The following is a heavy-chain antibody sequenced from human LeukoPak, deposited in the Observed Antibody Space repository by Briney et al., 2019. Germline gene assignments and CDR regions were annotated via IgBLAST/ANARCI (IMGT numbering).Heavy chain of an antibody. D-gene: IGHD6-13*01. J-gene: IGHJ4*02. CDR3: AKEIAAGGTPSFDF. CDR2: ISDSGGI. CDR1: GFTFSNYA. Sequence: GGSLRLSCAASGFTFSNYAMSWVGQAPGKGLEWVSGISDSGGIYYVDSVKGRFTISRDNSKNMLHLEMNSLKVEDTAIYYCAKEIAAGGTPSFDFWGQGILVSVSS. V-gene: IGHV3-23*01.